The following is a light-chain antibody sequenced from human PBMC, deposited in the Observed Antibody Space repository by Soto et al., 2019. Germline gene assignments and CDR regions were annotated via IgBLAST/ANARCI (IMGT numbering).Light chain of an antibody. CDR3: QQFSSSLLFT. Sequence: AIQLTQSPSSLSASVGDRVTITCRASQGINSPLAWYQQKLGKAPKLLIYDASSLQSGVPSRFSGSESGTDFTLTISSLQPEDFATYYCQQFSSSLLFTFGPGTKVDIK. V-gene: IGKV1-13*02. CDR1: QGINSP. J-gene: IGKJ3*01. CDR2: DAS.